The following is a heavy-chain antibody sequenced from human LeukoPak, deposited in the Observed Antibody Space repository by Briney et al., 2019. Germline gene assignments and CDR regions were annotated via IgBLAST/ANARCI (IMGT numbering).Heavy chain of an antibody. Sequence: ASVKVSCKASGYTFTSYDINWVRQATGQGLEWMGWMNPNSGNTGYAQKFQGRVTMTRNTSISTSYMELSSLRSEDTAVYYCARVWWELLIRYHHYYMDVWGKGTTVTVSS. J-gene: IGHJ6*03. CDR2: MNPNSGNT. D-gene: IGHD1-26*01. CDR3: ARVWWELLIRYHHYYMDV. CDR1: GYTFTSYD. V-gene: IGHV1-8*01.